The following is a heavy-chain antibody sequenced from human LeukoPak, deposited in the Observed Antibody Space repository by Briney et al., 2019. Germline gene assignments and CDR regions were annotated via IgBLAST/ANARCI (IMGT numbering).Heavy chain of an antibody. CDR1: GFTFSSCT. CDR3: ARDGSYSSSWYPFDY. J-gene: IGHJ4*02. D-gene: IGHD6-13*01. V-gene: IGHV3-48*02. CDR2: ISSSSSTI. Sequence: GGSLRLSCAASGFTFSSCTMNWVRQAPGKGLEWISYISSSSSTIYYADSVRGRFTISRDNAKNSLYLQMDSLRDEDTAVYYCARDGSYSSSWYPFDYWGQGTLVTVSS.